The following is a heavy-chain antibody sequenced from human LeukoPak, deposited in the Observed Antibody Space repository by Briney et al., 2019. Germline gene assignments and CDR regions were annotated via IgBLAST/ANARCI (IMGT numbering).Heavy chain of an antibody. CDR3: ARGYYYGPNWFDP. CDR1: GYTFTGYY. Sequence: ASVTVSCKASGYTFTGYYMHWVRQAPGQGLEWMGWINPNSGGTNYAQKFQGRVTMTRDTSISTAYMELSRLRSDDTAVYHCARGYYYGPNWFDPWGQGTLVTVSS. V-gene: IGHV1-2*02. J-gene: IGHJ5*02. D-gene: IGHD3-10*01. CDR2: INPNSGGT.